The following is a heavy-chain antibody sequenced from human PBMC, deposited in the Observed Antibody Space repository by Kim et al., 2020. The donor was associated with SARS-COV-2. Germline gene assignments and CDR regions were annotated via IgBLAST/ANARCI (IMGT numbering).Heavy chain of an antibody. Sequence: GGSLRLSCAASGFTFSGYRMTWVRQAPGKGLEWVAYISHGRGDTNYVDSVKGRFTISRDNAKNSLYVQMNSLRDEDTAVYYCASEKDCGIAAAYEVIYW. V-gene: IGHV3-7*01. J-gene: IGHJ2*01. CDR1: GFTFSGYR. CDR2: ISHGRGDT. CDR3: ASEKDCGIAAAYEVIYW. D-gene: IGHD6-13*01.